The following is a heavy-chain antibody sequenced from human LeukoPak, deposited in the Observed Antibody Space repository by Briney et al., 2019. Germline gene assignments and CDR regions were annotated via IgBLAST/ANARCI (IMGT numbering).Heavy chain of an antibody. CDR2: IIPIFGTA. CDR1: GGTFSSYA. D-gene: IGHD2-15*01. CDR3: ARDRGPALLCYYMDV. J-gene: IGHJ6*03. Sequence: SVKVSCKASGGTFSSYAISWMRQAPGQGLEWMGGIIPIFGTANYAQKFQGRVTITADESTSTAYMELSSLRSEDTAVYYCARDRGPALLCYYMDVWGKGTTVTVS. V-gene: IGHV1-69*13.